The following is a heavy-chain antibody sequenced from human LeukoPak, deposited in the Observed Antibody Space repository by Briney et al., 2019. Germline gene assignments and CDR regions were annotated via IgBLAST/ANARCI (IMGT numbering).Heavy chain of an antibody. J-gene: IGHJ4*02. CDR2: INSDGSST. D-gene: IGHD3-22*01. V-gene: IGHV3-74*01. CDR3: AKENQYDSSGYYYGPADY. Sequence: GGSLRLSCAASGFTFSSYWMHWVRQAPGKGLVWVSRINSDGSSTSYADSVKGRFTISRDNSKSTLYLQMNSLRVEDTAIYYCAKENQYDSSGYYYGPADYWGQGTLVTVSS. CDR1: GFTFSSYW.